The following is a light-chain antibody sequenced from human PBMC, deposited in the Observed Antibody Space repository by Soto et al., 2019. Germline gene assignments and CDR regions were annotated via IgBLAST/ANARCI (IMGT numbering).Light chain of an antibody. CDR2: GAS. V-gene: IGKV3-15*01. J-gene: IGKJ1*01. CDR3: QQYNNWPWT. Sequence: EIVMTQSPATLSMSPGEGATLACRASQSVSSNLAWYQQKADQAPRLLIYGASTRATGIPARFSGSGSGTELTLTISSLQSEDFAVYYCQQYNNWPWTFGQGTKVEIK. CDR1: QSVSSN.